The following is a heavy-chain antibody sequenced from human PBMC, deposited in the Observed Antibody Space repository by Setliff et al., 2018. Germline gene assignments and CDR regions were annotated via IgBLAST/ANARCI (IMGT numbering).Heavy chain of an antibody. Sequence: SETLSLTCTVSGGSIGPHYWSWIRQAPGKGLEWIGHIFYSDAAKYNPSLESRAPISVDSSKNQFSLKLRSVTAADTAVYYCARDRATVIRGVTSFFYYYMDVWGGGTTVTVSS. D-gene: IGHD3-10*01. CDR2: IFYSDAA. CDR3: ARDRATVIRGVTSFFYYYMDV. V-gene: IGHV4-59*11. J-gene: IGHJ6*03. CDR1: GGSIGPHY.